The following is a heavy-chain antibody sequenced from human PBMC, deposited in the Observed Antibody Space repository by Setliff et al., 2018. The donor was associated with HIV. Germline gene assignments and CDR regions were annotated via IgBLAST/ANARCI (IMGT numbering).Heavy chain of an antibody. D-gene: IGHD2-2*02. CDR3: ASGFCNTPSCYIGVLAH. V-gene: IGHV5-10-1*01. CDR1: GYNFLNYW. J-gene: IGHJ4*02. Sequence: PGESLKISCKGSGYNFLNYWISWVRQVPGKGLEWMGRIDPVDSQTTYTPSFQGHVAFSVGKSISTAYLQWRSLKASDTAMYYCASGFCNTPSCYIGVLAHWGLGTLVTVSS. CDR2: IDPVDSQT.